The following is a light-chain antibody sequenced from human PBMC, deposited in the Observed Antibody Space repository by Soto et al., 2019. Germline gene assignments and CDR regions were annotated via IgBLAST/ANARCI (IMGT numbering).Light chain of an antibody. CDR3: SSYTSSSTVV. Sequence: SALTQPASVSGSPGQSITISCTGTSSDVGGYNYVSWYQQHPGKAPKLMIYEVSQRPSGDSNRFSGSKSGNTASLTISGLQAEDEADYWCSSYTSSSTVVFGTGTKVT. V-gene: IGLV2-14*01. J-gene: IGLJ1*01. CDR1: SSDVGGYNY. CDR2: EVS.